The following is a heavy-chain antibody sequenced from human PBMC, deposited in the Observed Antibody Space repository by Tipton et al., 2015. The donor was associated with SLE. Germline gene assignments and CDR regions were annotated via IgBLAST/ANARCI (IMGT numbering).Heavy chain of an antibody. J-gene: IGHJ4*02. CDR3: PSPRDNYAYSPFDS. V-gene: IGHV5-51*03. Sequence: QLVQSGAEVKKPGESLKISCKASGYSFATYWIGWVRQMPGKGLEWMGIFYPGDSDTRYSPSFQGQVFISADKSTNTAYLQWYSLKASATALYYCPSPRDNYAYSPFDSRGQGPLVTVSS. CDR2: FYPGDSDT. D-gene: IGHD3-16*01. CDR1: GYSFATYW.